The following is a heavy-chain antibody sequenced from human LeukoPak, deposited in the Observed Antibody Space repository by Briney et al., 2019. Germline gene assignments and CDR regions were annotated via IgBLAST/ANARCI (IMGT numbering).Heavy chain of an antibody. CDR3: ARASTSSWYNYFDD. J-gene: IGHJ4*02. CDR2: IYSGGST. D-gene: IGHD6-13*01. V-gene: IGHV3-66*01. CDR1: AFTVSTTY. Sequence: GGSLRLSCVASAFTVSTTYISWVRQAPGKGLEWVSMIYSGGSTYYTDSVKGRFNISRDKSTNTVFLQMSSLRAEDTAVYYCARASTSSWYNYFDDWGQGNLVTVSS.